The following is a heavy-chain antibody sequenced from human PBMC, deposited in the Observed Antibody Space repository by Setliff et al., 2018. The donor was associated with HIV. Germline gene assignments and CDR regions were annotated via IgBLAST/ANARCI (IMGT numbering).Heavy chain of an antibody. CDR3: ARDLHANYHVVDI. CDR2: VYYTGKT. V-gene: IGHV4-31*03. Sequence: PSETLSLTCSVSGVSIVSGGFYFSWIRHHPGKCLEWIGTVYYTGKTYYNPSLQSRLTMSADTSKNQLYLKIYSVTAADTAVYFCARDLHANYHVVDIWGPGTMFTVSS. D-gene: IGHD2-15*01. CDR1: GVSIVSGGFY. J-gene: IGHJ3*02.